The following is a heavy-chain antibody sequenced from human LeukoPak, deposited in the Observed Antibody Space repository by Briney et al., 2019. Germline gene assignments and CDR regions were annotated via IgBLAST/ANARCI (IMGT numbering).Heavy chain of an antibody. Sequence: ASVKVSCKASGYTFSNYGINWVRQAPGQGLEWMGWISGNNDNPNYGQKFQGRFTVTTDSSTNTAYMELRDLRFDDTAVYYCAGDGTSTDDYWGQGTMVTVPS. V-gene: IGHV1-18*01. D-gene: IGHD2-2*01. CDR2: ISGNNDNP. J-gene: IGHJ4*02. CDR3: AGDGTSTDDY. CDR1: GYTFSNYG.